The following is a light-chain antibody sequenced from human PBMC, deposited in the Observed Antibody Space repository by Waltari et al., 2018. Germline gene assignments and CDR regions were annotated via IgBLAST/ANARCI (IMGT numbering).Light chain of an antibody. CDR1: HSVSNL. CDR2: DAS. Sequence: EVVLTQSPATLSLSPGERATLSCRASHSVSNLLAWYQQKPGQAPRLLIYDASNTATGIPARFSGSGSGTDFTLTISSLEPEDFATYYCQQYNSYPTFGQGTKVEIK. CDR3: QQYNSYPT. J-gene: IGKJ1*01. V-gene: IGKV3-11*01.